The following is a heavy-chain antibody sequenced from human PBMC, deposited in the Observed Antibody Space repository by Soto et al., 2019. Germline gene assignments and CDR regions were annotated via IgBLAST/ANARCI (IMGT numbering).Heavy chain of an antibody. D-gene: IGHD2-2*01. J-gene: IGHJ6*02. V-gene: IGHV1-2*02. CDR2: INPNSGGT. Sequence: ASVKVSCKASGYTFTGYYMHWVRQAPGQGLELMGWINPNSGGTNYAQKFQGRVTMTRDTSISTAYMELSRLRSDDTAVYYCARDIEYCSSTSCSYYYGMAVWGQGTT. CDR3: ARDIEYCSSTSCSYYYGMAV. CDR1: GYTFTGYY.